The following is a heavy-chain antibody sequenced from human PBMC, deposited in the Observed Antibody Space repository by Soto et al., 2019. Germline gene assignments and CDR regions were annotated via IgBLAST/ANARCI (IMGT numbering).Heavy chain of an antibody. D-gene: IGHD3-16*02. CDR1: GGSISSGGYS. J-gene: IGHJ6*02. CDR3: ARVNYDYVWGSYRPYGMDV. V-gene: IGHV4-30-2*01. CDR2: IYHSGST. Sequence: QLQLQESGSGLVKPSQTLSLTCAVSGGSISSGGYSWSWIRQPPGKGLEWIGYIYHSGSTYYNPSLKSRVTISVDRSTNQFSLKLSSVTAADTAVYYCARVNYDYVWGSYRPYGMDVWGQGTTVTVSS.